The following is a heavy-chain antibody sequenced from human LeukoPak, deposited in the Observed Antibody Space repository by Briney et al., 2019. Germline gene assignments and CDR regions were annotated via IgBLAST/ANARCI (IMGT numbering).Heavy chain of an antibody. CDR3: ASLGPLNWFDP. V-gene: IGHV3-21*01. Sequence: GGSLRLSCAASGFTFSSYSMNWVRQAPGKGLEWVSSISSSSSYIYYADSVKGRFTISRDNAKNSLYLQMNSLRAEDTAVYYCASLGPLNWFDPWGQGTLVTVSS. J-gene: IGHJ5*02. CDR2: ISSSSSYI. CDR1: GFTFSSYS.